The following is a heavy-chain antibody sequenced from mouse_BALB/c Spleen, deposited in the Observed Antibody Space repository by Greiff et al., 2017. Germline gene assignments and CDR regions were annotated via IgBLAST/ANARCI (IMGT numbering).Heavy chain of an antibody. J-gene: IGHJ1*01. Sequence: EVKLVESGGGLVQPKGSLKLSCAASGFTFNTYAMNWVRQAPGKGLEWVARIRSKSNNYATYYADSVKDRFTISRDDSQSMLYLQMNNLKTEDTAMYYCVRHDTTATGYFDVWGAGTTVTVSS. CDR3: VRHDTTATGYFDV. CDR1: GFTFNTYA. D-gene: IGHD1-2*01. V-gene: IGHV10-1*02. CDR2: IRSKSNNYAT.